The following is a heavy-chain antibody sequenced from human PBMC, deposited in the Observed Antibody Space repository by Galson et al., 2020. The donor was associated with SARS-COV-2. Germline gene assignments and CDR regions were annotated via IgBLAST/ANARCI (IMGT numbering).Heavy chain of an antibody. J-gene: IGHJ4*02. D-gene: IGHD5-12*01. CDR3: ARQGNGYDSWSDF. Sequence: GESLKISCETSGYTFSTYWIAWVRQMPGKGLEWMGIIYPGDSDIRYSPSFQGQVIISADKSTSTAYLQWGGLKASDTAIYYCARQGNGYDSWSDFWGQGTLVTVSS. V-gene: IGHV5-51*01. CDR2: IYPGDSDI. CDR1: GYTFSTYW.